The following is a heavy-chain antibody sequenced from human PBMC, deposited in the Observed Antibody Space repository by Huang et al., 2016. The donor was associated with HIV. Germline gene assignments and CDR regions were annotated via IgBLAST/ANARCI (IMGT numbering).Heavy chain of an antibody. Sequence: QVQLVQSGAEVKKPVASVKVSCRASGYTFTRYDINWVRQAPGQGPEWMAWMNPNSGNAGYAQKFQGRVAVSRNTSRSTAYMELRSLRREDTAVYFCARGRGWLSGLDFWGQGTRVTVPS. CDR2: MNPNSGNA. D-gene: IGHD2-21*01. V-gene: IGHV1-8*01. CDR1: GYTFTRYD. CDR3: ARGRGWLSGLDF. J-gene: IGHJ4*02.